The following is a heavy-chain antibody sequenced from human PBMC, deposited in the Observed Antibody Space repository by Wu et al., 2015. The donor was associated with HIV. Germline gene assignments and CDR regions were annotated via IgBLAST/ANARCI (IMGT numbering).Heavy chain of an antibody. Sequence: QVQLMQSGAEVKKPGSSVKVSGKASGATFISYTITWVRQAPGQGLEWMGGFIPIFGTANYAQKFQGRLTITTDESTATGYMELSSLRSEDTAVYYCARDLARETMIRDRPRYGLDVWGQGTTVTVSS. D-gene: IGHD3-10*01. CDR3: ARDLARETMIRDRPRYGLDV. CDR2: FIPIFGTA. CDR1: GATFISYT. J-gene: IGHJ6*02. V-gene: IGHV1-69*05.